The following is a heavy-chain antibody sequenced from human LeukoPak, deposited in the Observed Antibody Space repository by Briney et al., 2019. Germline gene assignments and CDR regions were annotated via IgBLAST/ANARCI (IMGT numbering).Heavy chain of an antibody. Sequence: SETLSLTCTVSGGSISSYYWRWVRQPPEKGLEWIGCIYYSGSTNYNPSLKSRLTISVDTSKNQFSLQLTSVTAADTAVYFCTRGGSNFDYWGQGTLVTVSS. CDR1: GGSISSYY. V-gene: IGHV4-59*01. D-gene: IGHD3-10*01. CDR2: IYYSGST. CDR3: TRGGSNFDY. J-gene: IGHJ4*02.